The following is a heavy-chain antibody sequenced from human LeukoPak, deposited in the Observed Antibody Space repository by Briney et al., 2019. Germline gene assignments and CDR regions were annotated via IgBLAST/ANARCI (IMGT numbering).Heavy chain of an antibody. Sequence: ASVKVSCKASGYTFTGYYMHWVRQAPGQGLEWMGRINPNSGGTNYAQKFQGRVTMARDTSISTAYMELSRLRSDDTAVYYCARVVPAAIRAPNNWFDPWGQGTLVTVSS. D-gene: IGHD2-2*02. V-gene: IGHV1-2*06. CDR1: GYTFTGYY. CDR2: INPNSGGT. CDR3: ARVVPAAIRAPNNWFDP. J-gene: IGHJ5*02.